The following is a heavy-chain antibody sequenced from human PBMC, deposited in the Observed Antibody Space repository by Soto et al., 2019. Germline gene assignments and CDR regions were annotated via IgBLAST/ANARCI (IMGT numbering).Heavy chain of an antibody. J-gene: IGHJ4*02. Sequence: ESGGGLVQPGGSLRLSGAAAGFIFSDHYIDWVRQAPGKGLEWVGRTRNKANSYTTEYAASVKGRFTISRDDSKNSLYLQMNSLKVEDTAVYYCARELMTTVTFFDYWGQGALVTVSS. CDR2: TRNKANSYTT. D-gene: IGHD4-17*01. V-gene: IGHV3-72*01. CDR3: ARELMTTVTFFDY. CDR1: GFIFSDHY.